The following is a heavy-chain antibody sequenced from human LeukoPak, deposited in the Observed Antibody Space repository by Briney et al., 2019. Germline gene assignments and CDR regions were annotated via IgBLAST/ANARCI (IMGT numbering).Heavy chain of an antibody. CDR3: ARGGVGAEGH. Sequence: GGSLRLSCAASGFTFSSYAMHWVRQAPGKGLEWVAVISYDGSNKYYADSVKGRFTISRDNSKNTLYLQMNSLRAEDTAVYYCARGGVGAEGHWGQGTLVTVSS. CDR2: ISYDGSNK. V-gene: IGHV3-30-3*01. J-gene: IGHJ4*02. D-gene: IGHD1-26*01. CDR1: GFTFSSYA.